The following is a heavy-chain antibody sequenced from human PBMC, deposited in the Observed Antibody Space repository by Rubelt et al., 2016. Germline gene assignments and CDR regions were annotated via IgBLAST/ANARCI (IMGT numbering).Heavy chain of an antibody. J-gene: IGHJ6*02. D-gene: IGHD3-10*01. CDR1: GYTFTTYG. V-gene: IGHV1-18*01. CDR3: ARGTYGSRSAYYYGMDV. CDR2: ISAYNGNT. Sequence: VKKPGSSVKVSCKASGYTFTTYGISWVRQAPGQGLEWMGWISAYNGNTNYAQKLQGRVTMTTDTSTSTAYMELRSLRSDDTAVYYCARGTYGSRSAYYYGMDVWGQGTTVTVSS.